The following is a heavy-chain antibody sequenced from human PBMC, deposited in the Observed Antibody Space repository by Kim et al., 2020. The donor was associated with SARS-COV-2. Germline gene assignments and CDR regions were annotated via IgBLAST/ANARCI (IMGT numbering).Heavy chain of an antibody. CDR1: GFTFSSYS. D-gene: IGHD3-22*01. Sequence: GGSLRLSCAASGFTFSSYSMNWVRQAPGKGLEWVSSISSSSSYIYYADSVKGRFTISRDNAKNSLYLQMNSLRAEDTAVYYCARDIRTRITMIVGGDGYWGQGTLVTVSS. J-gene: IGHJ4*02. V-gene: IGHV3-21*01. CDR3: ARDIRTRITMIVGGDGY. CDR2: ISSSSSYI.